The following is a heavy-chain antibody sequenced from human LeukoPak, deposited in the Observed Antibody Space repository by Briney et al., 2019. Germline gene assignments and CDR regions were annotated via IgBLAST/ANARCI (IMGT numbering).Heavy chain of an antibody. CDR3: ARFRVVVTANDAFDI. CDR2: IIPIFGTA. Sequence: SVKVSCKASGGTFRSHAMSWVRQAPGQGLEWMGRIIPIFGTANYAQKLQGRVTISTDESTSTAYMELSRLRSEDTAVYYCARFRVVVTANDAFDIWGQGTMVTLSS. D-gene: IGHD2-21*02. V-gene: IGHV1-69*05. CDR1: GGTFRSHA. J-gene: IGHJ3*02.